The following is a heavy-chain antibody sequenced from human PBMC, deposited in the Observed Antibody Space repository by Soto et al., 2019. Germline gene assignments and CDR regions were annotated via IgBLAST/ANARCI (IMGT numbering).Heavy chain of an antibody. Sequence: QVELVQSGAEVKKPGSSVKVSCKASGGNFITFAISWVRQAPGQGLEWMGGIIPISSTTKSAHKFPDRVTISADGSSSTVHMELRSLKSEDTAFYFCAKKLGIDPFGSYGLDVWGQGTTVTVSS. V-gene: IGHV1-69*01. J-gene: IGHJ6*02. CDR3: AKKLGIDPFGSYGLDV. CDR2: IIPISSTT. CDR1: GGNFITFA. D-gene: IGHD7-27*01.